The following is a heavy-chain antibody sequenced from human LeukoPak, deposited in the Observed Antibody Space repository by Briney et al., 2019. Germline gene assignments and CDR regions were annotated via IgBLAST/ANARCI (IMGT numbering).Heavy chain of an antibody. V-gene: IGHV5-51*01. CDR3: ARLPPLPSYYYSGMDV. D-gene: IGHD5/OR15-5a*01. Sequence: GAALQISTWGAGGGFTSCWNWWGRRKPGEGGEGRGGIYHDDGGTRYSPSFKGQVTISADKSMSNAYLQRSSVKAADTAVYYCARLPPLPSYYYSGMDVWGPGTTLTASS. CDR2: IYHDDGGT. CDR1: GGGFTSCW. J-gene: IGHJ6*01.